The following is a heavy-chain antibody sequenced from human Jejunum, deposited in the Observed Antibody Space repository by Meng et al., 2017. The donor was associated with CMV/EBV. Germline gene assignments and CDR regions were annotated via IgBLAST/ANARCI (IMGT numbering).Heavy chain of an antibody. V-gene: IGHV4-30-4*08. CDR2: IYYSGST. J-gene: IGHJ4*02. CDR3: ARVDGYSRLDY. D-gene: IGHD5-24*01. CDR1: GGSISSGDYY. Sequence: TVSGGSISSGDYYWSWIRQPPGKGLEWIGYIYYSGSTYYNPSLKSRVTISVDTSKNQFSLKLSSVTAADTAVYYCARVDGYSRLDYWGQGTLVTVSS.